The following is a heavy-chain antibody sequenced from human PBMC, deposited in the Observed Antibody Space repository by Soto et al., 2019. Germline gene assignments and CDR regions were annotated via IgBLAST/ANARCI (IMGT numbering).Heavy chain of an antibody. CDR1: GFTFSSYA. J-gene: IGHJ4*02. CDR3: ARDSEGQFDY. CDR2: ISYDGSNK. Sequence: QVQLVESGGGVVQPGRSLRLSCAASGFTFSSYAMHWVRQAPGKGLEWVAVISYDGSNKYYVDSVKGRFTISRDNSKNTLYLQMNSLRAEDSAVYYCARDSEGQFDYWGQGTLVTVSS. V-gene: IGHV3-30-3*01.